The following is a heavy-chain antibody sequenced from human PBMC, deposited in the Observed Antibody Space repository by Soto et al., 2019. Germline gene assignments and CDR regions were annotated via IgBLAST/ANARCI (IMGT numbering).Heavy chain of an antibody. CDR3: ARSSGYYYYYGVDV. J-gene: IGHJ6*01. D-gene: IGHD6-19*01. CDR2: IDWNDVK. Sequence: SGPTLVNPTHTLTLTCTFSGLSVRTSGLCVSWIRQPPGKALEWLALIDWNDVKYYRTSLKTRLTISRDTSKNQVVLTMTNMDPVDAGTYYCARSSGYYYYYGVDVWGQGTTVTVSS. V-gene: IGHV2-70*01. CDR1: GLSVRTSGLC.